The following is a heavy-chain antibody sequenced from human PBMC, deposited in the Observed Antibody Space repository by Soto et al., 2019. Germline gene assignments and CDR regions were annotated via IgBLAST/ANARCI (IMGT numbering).Heavy chain of an antibody. CDR3: ARGRYGDY. Sequence: QVHLVQSGAEVKKPGASVKVSCKGSGYAFTTYGITWVRQAPGQGLEWMGWISAHNGNTNYAQTRQGRVTVTRDTSTSTAYMELRSLRSDDTAVYYCARGRYGDYWGQGARVTVSS. D-gene: IGHD1-1*01. V-gene: IGHV1-18*01. CDR2: ISAHNGNT. J-gene: IGHJ4*02. CDR1: GYAFTTYG.